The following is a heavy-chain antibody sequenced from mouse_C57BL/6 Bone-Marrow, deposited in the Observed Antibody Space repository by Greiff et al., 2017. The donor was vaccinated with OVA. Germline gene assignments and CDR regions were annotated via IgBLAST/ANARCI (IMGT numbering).Heavy chain of an antibody. CDR3: ARPLIYYDYDGYAMDY. V-gene: IGHV5-17*01. D-gene: IGHD2-4*01. Sequence: EVKLVESGGGLVKPGGSLKLSCAASGFTFSDYGMHWVRQAPEKGLEWVAYISSGSSTIYYADTVKGRFTISRDNAKNTLFLQMTSLRSEDTAMYYCARPLIYYDYDGYAMDYWGQGTSVTVSS. J-gene: IGHJ4*01. CDR1: GFTFSDYG. CDR2: ISSGSSTI.